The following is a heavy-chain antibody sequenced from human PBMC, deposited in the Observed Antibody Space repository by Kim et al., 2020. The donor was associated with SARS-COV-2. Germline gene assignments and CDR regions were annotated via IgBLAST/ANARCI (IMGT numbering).Heavy chain of an antibody. J-gene: IGHJ4*02. CDR1: GYTFTSYF. CDR2: INTRDGIT. CDR3: TKYSGRNPFDY. D-gene: IGHD1-26*01. V-gene: IGHV1-46*01. Sequence: ASVKVSCKASGYTFTSYFMHWVRQAPGQGLEWMGIINTRDGITNYAQKFQGRVTMTRDTSTSTVYMELSSLRSEDTAVYYCTKYSGRNPFDYWGQGTLVTVSS.